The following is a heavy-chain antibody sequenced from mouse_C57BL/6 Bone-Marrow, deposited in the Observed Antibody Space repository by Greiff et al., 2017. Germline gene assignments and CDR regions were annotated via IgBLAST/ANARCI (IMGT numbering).Heavy chain of an antibody. CDR3: ARRDYSNYAFAY. D-gene: IGHD2-5*01. CDR2: ISSGGSYT. V-gene: IGHV5-6*02. CDR1: GFTFSSYG. J-gene: IGHJ3*01. Sequence: EVKLVESGGDLVKPGGSLQLSCAASGFTFSSYGMSWVRQTPDKRLEWVATISSGGSYTYYPASVKGRFTRSRDNAKNTLYLQMSSLKSEDTAMYYCARRDYSNYAFAYWGQGTLVTVSA.